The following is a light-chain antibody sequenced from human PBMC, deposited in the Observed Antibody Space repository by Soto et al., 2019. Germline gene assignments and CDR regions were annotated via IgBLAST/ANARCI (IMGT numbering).Light chain of an antibody. J-gene: IGKJ5*01. Sequence: EIVLTQSPGTLSLSPGERATLSCRASQIVGGDTLAWFQQRPGQAPRLVIYGASNRAAGIPDRFSGSGSGTDFTLTVSRLEPEDFAMYYCQQYGSSPTFGQGTRLEIK. V-gene: IGKV3-20*01. CDR2: GAS. CDR1: QIVGGDT. CDR3: QQYGSSPT.